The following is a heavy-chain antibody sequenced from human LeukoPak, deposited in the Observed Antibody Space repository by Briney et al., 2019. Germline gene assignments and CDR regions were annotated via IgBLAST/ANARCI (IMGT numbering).Heavy chain of an antibody. V-gene: IGHV3-23*01. Sequence: GGFLRLSCAASGFAFSNYAMTWVRQVPGKGLEWVSIISGGGGSTYYADSVKGRFTISRDNPKNTLYLQMNTLRAEDTAVYYCAKNRGDITSSRVGCDYWGQGALVTVSS. D-gene: IGHD2-15*01. CDR1: GFAFSNYA. CDR2: ISGGGGST. CDR3: AKNRGDITSSRVGCDY. J-gene: IGHJ4*02.